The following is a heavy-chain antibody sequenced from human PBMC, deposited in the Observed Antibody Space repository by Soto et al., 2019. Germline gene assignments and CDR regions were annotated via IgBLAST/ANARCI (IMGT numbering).Heavy chain of an antibody. CDR1: GFTFSSYA. J-gene: IGHJ3*02. CDR3: AKDEDYYDSRYPDI. CDR2: IRGSGGST. D-gene: IGHD3-22*01. Sequence: EVQLLESGGGLVQPGGSLRLSCAASGFTFSSYAMSWVRQAPGKGLEWVAAIRGSGGSTYYADSVKGRFTISRDNSKNTLYLQMNSLRDEDTAVYYCAKDEDYYDSRYPDIWGQGTMVTVSS. V-gene: IGHV3-23*01.